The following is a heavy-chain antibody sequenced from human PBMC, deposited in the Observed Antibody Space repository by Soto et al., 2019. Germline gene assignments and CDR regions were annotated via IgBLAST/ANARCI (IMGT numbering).Heavy chain of an antibody. CDR2: ISAYNGNT. CDR3: ASEPSNCSGGSSSNVPHLYYSYYGMDV. J-gene: IGHJ6*02. CDR1: GYTFTSYG. D-gene: IGHD2-15*01. Sequence: QVQLVQSGAEVKKPGASVKVSCKASGYTFTSYGISWVRQAPGQGLEWMGWISAYNGNTNYAQKLQGRVTMTTHTSTSTAYMELRSLRSEDTAVYYCASEPSNCSGGSSSNVPHLYYSYYGMDVWGQGTTVTVSS. V-gene: IGHV1-18*04.